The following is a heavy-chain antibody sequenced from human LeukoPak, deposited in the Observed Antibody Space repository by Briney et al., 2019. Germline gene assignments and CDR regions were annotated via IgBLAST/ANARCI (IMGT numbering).Heavy chain of an antibody. V-gene: IGHV4-61*02. CDR2: IYTSGST. CDR3: ARIAMKQLVLFDYYYYMDV. Sequence: SETLSPTCTVAGGSISSGSYYWSWIRQPAGKGLEWIGRIYTSGSTNYNPSVKSRVTISVDTSKNQFSLKLSSVTAADTAVYYCARIAMKQLVLFDYYYYMDVWGKGTTVTVSS. D-gene: IGHD6-13*01. CDR1: GGSISSGSYY. J-gene: IGHJ6*03.